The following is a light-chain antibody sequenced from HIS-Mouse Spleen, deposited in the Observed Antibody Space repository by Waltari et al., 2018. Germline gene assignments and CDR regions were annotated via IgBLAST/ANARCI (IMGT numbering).Light chain of an antibody. CDR3: QQLNSYPPT. Sequence: DIQLTQSPSFLSASVGDRVTITCRASQGISSYLAWYQQQPGKAPKLLIYAASTLQSGVPSRFRGSGSGTEFTLTISSLQPEDFATYYCQQLNSYPPTFGQGTKVEIK. CDR2: AAS. V-gene: IGKV1-9*01. CDR1: QGISSY. J-gene: IGKJ1*01.